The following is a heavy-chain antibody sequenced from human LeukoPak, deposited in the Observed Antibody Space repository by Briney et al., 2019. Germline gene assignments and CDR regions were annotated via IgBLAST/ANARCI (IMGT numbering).Heavy chain of an antibody. D-gene: IGHD6-19*01. CDR2: ISYDGSNK. CDR3: ARDIALSSGWAPLDY. Sequence: GGSLRLSCAASGFTFSSYAMHWVRQAPGKGLEWVAVISYDGSNKYYADSVKGRFTISRDNSKNTLYLQMNSLRAEDTAVYYCARDIALSSGWAPLDYWGQGTLVTVSS. J-gene: IGHJ4*02. V-gene: IGHV3-30-3*01. CDR1: GFTFSSYA.